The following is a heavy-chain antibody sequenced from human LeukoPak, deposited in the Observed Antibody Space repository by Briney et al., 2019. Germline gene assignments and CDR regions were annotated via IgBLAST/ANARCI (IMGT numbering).Heavy chain of an antibody. CDR3: ARGAVEGYTTFGY. CDR2: ICGEGRAP. CDR1: GFTFSSYC. D-gene: IGHD2/OR15-2a*01. V-gene: IGHV3-74*03. Sequence: GGSLRLSCAASGFTFSSYCMDWVRQTPGKGLMWVSRICGEGRAPEYADSVKGRFTISRDNAKNTVYLQMNSLRDEDTAVYYCARGAVEGYTTFGYWGQGTLVTVSS. J-gene: IGHJ4*02.